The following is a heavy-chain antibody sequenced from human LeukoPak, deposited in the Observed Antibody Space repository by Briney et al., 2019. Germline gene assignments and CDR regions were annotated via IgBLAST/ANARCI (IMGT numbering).Heavy chain of an antibody. D-gene: IGHD2-2*01. J-gene: IGHJ5*02. V-gene: IGHV1-2*02. CDR2: INPKSGGT. CDR1: GYTFNGYY. Sequence: GASVKVSCKASGYTFNGYYIHWVRQAPGQGLEWMGWINPKSGGTDCAQKFQGRVTMTRDTSINTAYMELSSLRSDDTAVYFCARARDIVVGAAVSTRNNWFDPWGQGTLVTVSS. CDR3: ARARDIVVGAAVSTRNNWFDP.